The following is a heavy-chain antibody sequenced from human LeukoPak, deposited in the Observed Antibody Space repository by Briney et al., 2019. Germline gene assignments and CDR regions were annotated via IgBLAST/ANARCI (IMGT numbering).Heavy chain of an antibody. D-gene: IGHD3-10*01. J-gene: IGHJ6*02. CDR2: INAGNGNT. Sequence: ASVKVSCKASGYTFTSYAMHWVRQAPGQRLEWMGWINAGNGNTKYSQKFQGRVTITRDTSASTAYMELSSLRSEDTAVYYCAREGVHYGSGSLKGMDVWGQGTTVTVSS. CDR3: AREGVHYGSGSLKGMDV. CDR1: GYTFTSYA. V-gene: IGHV1-3*01.